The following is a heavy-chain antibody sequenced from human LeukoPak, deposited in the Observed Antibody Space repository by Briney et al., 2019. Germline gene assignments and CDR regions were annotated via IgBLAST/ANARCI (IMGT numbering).Heavy chain of an antibody. CDR3: ARDSAFSDYAN. V-gene: IGHV3-66*01. Sequence: GGSLRLSCAASGFTFSSYAMSWVRQAPGKGLEWVSIVYNDGSTYYANSVKGRFTISRDNSKHTLYLQMNSLRADDTAIYYCARDSAFSDYANWGQGTLVTVSS. J-gene: IGHJ4*02. CDR1: GFTFSSYA. CDR2: VYNDGST. D-gene: IGHD4-17*01.